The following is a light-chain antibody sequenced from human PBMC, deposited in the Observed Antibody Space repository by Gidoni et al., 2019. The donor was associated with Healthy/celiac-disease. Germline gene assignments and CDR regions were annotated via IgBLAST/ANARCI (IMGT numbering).Light chain of an antibody. Sequence: DIQMTQSPSSLSASVGDRVTITCRASQSISSYLNWYQQKPGKAPKLLIYASSSLQSGVPSRFSGRGSGTYFPLTISSLQPEDFATYYCQQSSSTPPWTFGQGSKVEIQ. CDR2: ASS. V-gene: IGKV1-39*01. J-gene: IGKJ1*01. CDR3: QQSSSTPPWT. CDR1: QSISSY.